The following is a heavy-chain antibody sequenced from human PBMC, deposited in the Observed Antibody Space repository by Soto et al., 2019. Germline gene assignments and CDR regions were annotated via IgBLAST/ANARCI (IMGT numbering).Heavy chain of an antibody. V-gene: IGHV4-59*08. CDR2: IYYSGST. J-gene: IGHJ6*02. Sequence: SETLSLTCTVSGCSISSYDWSWIRQPPGKGLEWIGYIYYSGSTNYNPSLKSRVTISVDTSKNQFSLKLSSVTAADTAVYYCARLRGYSSGWYAYYYYYGMDVWGQGTTVTVSS. CDR1: GCSISSYD. CDR3: ARLRGYSSGWYAYYYYYGMDV. D-gene: IGHD6-19*01.